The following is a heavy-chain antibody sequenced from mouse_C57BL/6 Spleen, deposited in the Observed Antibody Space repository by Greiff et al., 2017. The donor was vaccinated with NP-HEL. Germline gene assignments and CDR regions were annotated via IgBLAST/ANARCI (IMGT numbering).Heavy chain of an antibody. CDR1: GYSITSGYY. J-gene: IGHJ2*01. Sequence: EVQLQQSGPGLVKPSQSLSLTCSVTGYSITSGYYWNWIRQFPGNKLEWMGYISYDGSNNYNPSLKNRISITRDTSKNQFFLKLNSVTTEDTATYYCARTTAQAYFDYWGQGTTLTVSS. V-gene: IGHV3-6*01. D-gene: IGHD3-2*02. CDR2: ISYDGSN. CDR3: ARTTAQAYFDY.